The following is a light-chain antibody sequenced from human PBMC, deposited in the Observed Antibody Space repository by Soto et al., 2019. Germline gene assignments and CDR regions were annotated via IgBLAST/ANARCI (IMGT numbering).Light chain of an antibody. J-gene: IGKJ1*01. Sequence: DIQMTQSPSTLSACVGDRVTITCRASQSISSWLAWYQQKPGKAPKLLIYDASTLEGGVPSRFSGSGSGTEFTLTISGLQPDDFATYYCQQYKSYSETFGQGTKVEIK. V-gene: IGKV1-5*01. CDR3: QQYKSYSET. CDR2: DAS. CDR1: QSISSW.